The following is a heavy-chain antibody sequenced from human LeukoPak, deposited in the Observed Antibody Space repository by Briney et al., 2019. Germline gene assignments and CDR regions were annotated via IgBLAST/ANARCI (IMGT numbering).Heavy chain of an antibody. J-gene: IGHJ4*02. Sequence: SETLSLSCTVSVGSITNISYYWGWIRQPPGKGLEWIGNIYYSGSTWYNSSLKTRVTFSVDTSKNRFSLRLSSVTAADTAVYYCASILYDLGDHCIDSWGQGTLVTVSS. D-gene: IGHD4-17*01. V-gene: IGHV4-39*01. CDR1: VGSITNISYY. CDR3: ASILYDLGDHCIDS. CDR2: IYYSGST.